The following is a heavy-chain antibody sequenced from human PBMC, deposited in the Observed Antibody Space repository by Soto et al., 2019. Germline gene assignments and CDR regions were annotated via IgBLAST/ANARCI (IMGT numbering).Heavy chain of an antibody. CDR2: IRSKAYGGTT. V-gene: IGHV3-49*03. CDR3: TRVVEYYDFWSANSHYGMDV. J-gene: IGHJ6*02. Sequence: GGSLRLSCTASGFTFGDYAMSWFRQAPGKGLEWVGFIRSKAYGGTTEYAASVKGRFTISRDDSKSIAYLQMNSLKTEDTAVYYCTRVVEYYDFWSANSHYGMDVWGQGTTVTVSS. CDR1: GFTFGDYA. D-gene: IGHD3-3*01.